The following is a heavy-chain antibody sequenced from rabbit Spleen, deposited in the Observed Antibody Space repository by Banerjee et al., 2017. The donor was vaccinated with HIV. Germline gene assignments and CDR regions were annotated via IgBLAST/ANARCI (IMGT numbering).Heavy chain of an antibody. Sequence: QQLEESGGDLVKPGASLTLTCTASGFTIGSSDYMCWVRQAPGKGLEWIGFIDPIFSATYYANWVNGRFTISSHNAQNTLYLQLNSLTAADTATYFCVRDRGVDYTYGYAGNTYASPFNLWGQGTLVTVS. D-gene: IGHD6-1*01. CDR3: VRDRGVDYTYGYAGNTYASPFNL. CDR1: GFTIGSSDY. V-gene: IGHV1S40*01. CDR2: IDPIFSAT. J-gene: IGHJ4*01.